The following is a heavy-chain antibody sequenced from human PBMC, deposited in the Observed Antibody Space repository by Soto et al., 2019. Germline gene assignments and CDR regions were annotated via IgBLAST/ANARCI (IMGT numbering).Heavy chain of an antibody. CDR1: GGSIHSRNR. CDR3: ANTRGLGLLDV. D-gene: IGHD3-10*01. CDR2: ISHTGST. J-gene: IGHJ6*04. Sequence: QVHLQESGPGLVKPSGTMSLICTVSGGSIHSRNRWSWVRQSPAKGLEWIGEISHTGSTNYSQSLNRRVTISLDKSNNQFSLNLRSMTAADAAVYYCANTRGLGLLDVWCKGTAVTVSS. V-gene: IGHV4-4*02.